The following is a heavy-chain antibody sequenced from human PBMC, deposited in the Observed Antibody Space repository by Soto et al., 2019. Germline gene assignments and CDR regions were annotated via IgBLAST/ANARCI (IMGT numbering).Heavy chain of an antibody. D-gene: IGHD2-8*02. J-gene: IGHJ3*02. CDR2: ILVDGRT. CDR1: GFICSSYD. V-gene: IGHV3-23*01. Sequence: PGGSLRLSCAASGFICSSYDMSWVRQAPGKGLEWVSTILVDGRTFYVDSVKGRFTISRDSSQNTVYLPMNSLTAGDTALYYWATATATGGGAFDICGQGTMVTFSS. CDR3: ATATATGGGAFDI.